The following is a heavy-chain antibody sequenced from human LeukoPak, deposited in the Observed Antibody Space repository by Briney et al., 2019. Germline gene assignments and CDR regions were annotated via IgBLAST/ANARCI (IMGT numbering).Heavy chain of an antibody. D-gene: IGHD2-15*01. CDR2: ISYDGSNK. J-gene: IGHJ4*02. Sequence: GGSLRLSCAASGLTFSSYGMHWVRQAPGKGLEWVAVISYDGSNKYYADSVKGRFTISRDNSKNTLYLQMNSLRAEDTAVYYCAKDYSFDYWGQGTLVTVSS. CDR3: AKDYSFDY. CDR1: GLTFSSYG. V-gene: IGHV3-30*18.